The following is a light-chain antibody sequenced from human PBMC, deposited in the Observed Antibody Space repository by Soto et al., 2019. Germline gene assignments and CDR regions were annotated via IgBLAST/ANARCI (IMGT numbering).Light chain of an antibody. J-gene: IGKJ3*01. CDR1: QSLVYGRGNIY. Sequence: DVVMTQSPLSLPVTLGQPASISCRSSQSLVYGRGNIYLNWFQQRPGRSPRRLIYYVSIRDSGVPDRFSGGGSGTNFTLKISRVEAEDVAVYYCMQGTHWPFTLGPGTKVDIK. CDR2: YVS. CDR3: MQGTHWPFT. V-gene: IGKV2-30*01.